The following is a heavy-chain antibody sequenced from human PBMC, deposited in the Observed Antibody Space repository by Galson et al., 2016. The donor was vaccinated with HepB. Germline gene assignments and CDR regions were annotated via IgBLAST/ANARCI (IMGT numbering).Heavy chain of an antibody. V-gene: IGHV1-18*01. Sequence: SVKVSCKASGYTFTSYGISWVRQAPGQGLEWMGWISANSGNTNYAQKFQGRVTMTRDTSTSTAYMELRSLRSEDTAVYYCARDRWYTFDYWGQGTLVTVSS. D-gene: IGHD4-23*01. CDR2: ISANSGNT. J-gene: IGHJ4*02. CDR3: ARDRWYTFDY. CDR1: GYTFTSYG.